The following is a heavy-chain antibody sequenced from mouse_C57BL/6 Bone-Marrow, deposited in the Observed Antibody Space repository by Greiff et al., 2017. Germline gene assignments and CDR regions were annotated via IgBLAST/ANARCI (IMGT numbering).Heavy chain of an antibody. CDR1: GYTFTSYW. V-gene: IGHV1-59*01. Sequence: VQLQQPGAELVRPGTSVKLSCKASGYTFTSYWMHWVKQRPGQGLEWIGVIDPSDSYTNYKQKFKGKATLTVDTSSSTAYMQLSRLTSEDSAVYYCARREDYWGQGTSVTVSS. CDR3: ARREDY. CDR2: IDPSDSYT. J-gene: IGHJ4*01.